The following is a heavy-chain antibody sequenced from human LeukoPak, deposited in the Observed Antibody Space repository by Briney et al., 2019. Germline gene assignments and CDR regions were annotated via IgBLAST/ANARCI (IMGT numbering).Heavy chain of an antibody. CDR1: GYTFTSYV. CDR3: ARVGTYYDFWGSFDP. V-gene: IGHV1-8*01. CDR2: MNPNSGNT. D-gene: IGHD3-3*01. J-gene: IGHJ5*02. Sequence: ASVKVSCAASGYTFTSYVINWVRQATGQGLEWMGWMNPNSGNTGYAQKFQGRVTMTRNTSISTAYMELSSLRPEDTAVYYCARVGTYYDFWGSFDPWGQGTLVTVSS.